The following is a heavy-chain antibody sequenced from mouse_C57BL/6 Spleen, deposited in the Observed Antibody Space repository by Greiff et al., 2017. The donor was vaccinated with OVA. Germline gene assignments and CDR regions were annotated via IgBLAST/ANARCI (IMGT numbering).Heavy chain of an antibody. V-gene: IGHV1-85*01. D-gene: IGHD1-1*01. CDR3: ARDYGSSQGYFDV. J-gene: IGHJ1*03. CDR1: GYTFTSYD. Sequence: LQESGPELVKPGASVKLSCKASGYTFTSYDINWVKQRPGQGLECIGWIYPRDGSTNYNEKFKGKATLTVDTSSSKAYMELHSLTSEDSAVYFCARDYGSSQGYFDVWGTGTTVTVSS. CDR2: IYPRDGST.